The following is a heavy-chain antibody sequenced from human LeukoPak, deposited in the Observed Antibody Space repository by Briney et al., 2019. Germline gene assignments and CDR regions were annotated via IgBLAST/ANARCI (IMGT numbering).Heavy chain of an antibody. V-gene: IGHV3-23*01. D-gene: IGHD3-10*01. Sequence: GGSLRLSCAASGFTFSSYAMTWVRQAPGKGLEWVSIISGNAINTYYADSVRGRFTISRDNSENTLYLQMNSLRAEDTAVYFCARDYYGSGTYYTPPQASGYWGQGTLVTVSS. J-gene: IGHJ4*02. CDR1: GFTFSSYA. CDR2: ISGNAINT. CDR3: ARDYYGSGTYYTPPQASGY.